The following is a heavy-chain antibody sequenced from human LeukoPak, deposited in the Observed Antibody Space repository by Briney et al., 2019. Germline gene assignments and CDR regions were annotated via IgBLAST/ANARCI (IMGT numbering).Heavy chain of an antibody. D-gene: IGHD4-17*01. J-gene: IGHJ4*02. CDR3: AKDHGDYVDY. CDR1: GFTFSSYG. CDR2: ISYDGSNK. V-gene: IGHV3-30*18. Sequence: GRSLRLSCAASGFTFSSYGMHRVRQAPGKGLEWVAVISYDGSNKYYADSVKGRFTISSDNSKNTLCLQMNSLRAEDTAVYYCAKDHGDYVDYWGQGTLVTVSS.